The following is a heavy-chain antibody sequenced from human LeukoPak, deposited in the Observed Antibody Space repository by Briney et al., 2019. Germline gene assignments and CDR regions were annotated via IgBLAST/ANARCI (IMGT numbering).Heavy chain of an antibody. J-gene: IGHJ4*02. Sequence: ASVKVSCKASGYTFTGCYMHWVRQAPGQGLEWMGWINPNSGGTNYAQKFQGWVTMTRDTSISTAYMELSRLRSDDTAVYYCARGAIQLWLIGGGYFDYWGQGTLVTVSS. D-gene: IGHD5-18*01. CDR2: INPNSGGT. V-gene: IGHV1-2*04. CDR1: GYTFTGCY. CDR3: ARGAIQLWLIGGGYFDY.